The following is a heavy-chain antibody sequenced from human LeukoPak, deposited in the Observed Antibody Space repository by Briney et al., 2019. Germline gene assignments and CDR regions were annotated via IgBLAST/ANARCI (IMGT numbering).Heavy chain of an antibody. CDR1: GFTFSSYA. J-gene: IGHJ4*02. CDR3: ASSGSYRFDY. Sequence: PGGSLRLSCAASGFTFSSYAMSWVRQVPGKGLEWVSAISGSGGGTYYADSVKGRFTISRDDAKNSLYLQMNSLRDEDTAVYYCASSGSYRFDYWGQGTLVTVSS. D-gene: IGHD1-26*01. V-gene: IGHV3-23*01. CDR2: ISGSGGGT.